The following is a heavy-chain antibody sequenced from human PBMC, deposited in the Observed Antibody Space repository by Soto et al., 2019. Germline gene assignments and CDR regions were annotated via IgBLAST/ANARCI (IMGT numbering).Heavy chain of an antibody. CDR1: GFTFSSYA. CDR2: ISYDGSNK. Sequence: QVQLVESGGGVVQPGRFLRLSCAASGFTFSSYAMHWVRQAPGKGLEWVAVISYDGSNKYYADSVKGRFTISRDNSKNTLYLQMNSLRAEDTAVYYCASPKITPQLWLSQLDYWGQGTLVTVSS. J-gene: IGHJ4*02. D-gene: IGHD5-18*01. CDR3: ASPKITPQLWLSQLDY. V-gene: IGHV3-30-3*01.